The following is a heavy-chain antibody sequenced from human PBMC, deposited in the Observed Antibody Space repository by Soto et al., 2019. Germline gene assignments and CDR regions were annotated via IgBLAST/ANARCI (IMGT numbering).Heavy chain of an antibody. CDR1: GFTFSNFA. D-gene: IGHD6-6*01. J-gene: IGHJ4*02. CDR2: ISGGGGTT. Sequence: PGGSLRLSCAASGFTFSNFAMSWVRQAPGKGLERVSVISGGGGTTYYADSVKGRFTISRDNSKNTLYLQMDSLRAEDTALYYCAKAMSTPSRPRNYFDYWGQGTLVTVSS. CDR3: AKAMSTPSRPRNYFDY. V-gene: IGHV3-23*01.